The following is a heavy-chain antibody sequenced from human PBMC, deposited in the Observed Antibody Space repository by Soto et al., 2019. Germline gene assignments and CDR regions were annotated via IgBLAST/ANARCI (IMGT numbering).Heavy chain of an antibody. V-gene: IGHV4-39*01. J-gene: IGHJ6*02. D-gene: IGHD2-15*01. CDR2: IFYSGSA. CDR1: GGSISSNSYF. CDR3: ARQAGGGRHYYGMDV. Sequence: PSETLSLTCTVSGGSISSNSYFWGWIRQPPGKGLEWIANIFYSGSAYYNPSLKSRITISVDTSKNQFSLRLSSVTAADTAVYYCARQAGGGRHYYGMDVWGQGTTVTVYS.